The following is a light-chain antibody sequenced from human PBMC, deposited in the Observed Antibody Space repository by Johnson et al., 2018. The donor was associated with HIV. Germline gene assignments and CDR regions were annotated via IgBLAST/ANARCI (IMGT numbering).Light chain of an antibody. Sequence: HSVLTQPPSVSAAPGQTVTISCSGSSSNIGNNYVSWYQQLPGTVPKLLIYDNNKRPSGIPDRFSGSKSGTSATLGITGLQTGDEADYYCGTWDSSLSAYVLGTGTKVTAL. CDR3: GTWDSSLSAYV. J-gene: IGLJ1*01. CDR2: DNN. V-gene: IGLV1-51*01. CDR1: SSNIGNNY.